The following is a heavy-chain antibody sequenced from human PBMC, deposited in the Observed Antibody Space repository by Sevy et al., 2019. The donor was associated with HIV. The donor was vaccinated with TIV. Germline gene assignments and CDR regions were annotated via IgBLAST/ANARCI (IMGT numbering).Heavy chain of an antibody. Sequence: GGSLRLSCAASRFTFSDYYMSWIRQAPGKGLEWVSYISSGGTTMYYANSFKGRFTISRDNAKNSLYLQMNSLRAEDTAVYYCARVRYNYGSYYFDYWGQGTLVTVSS. CDR1: RFTFSDYY. CDR3: ARVRYNYGSYYFDY. CDR2: ISSGGTTM. D-gene: IGHD1-1*01. J-gene: IGHJ4*02. V-gene: IGHV3-11*01.